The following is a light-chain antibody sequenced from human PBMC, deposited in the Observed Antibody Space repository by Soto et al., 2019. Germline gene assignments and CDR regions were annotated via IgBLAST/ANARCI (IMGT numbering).Light chain of an antibody. CDR3: QQYGSSWYT. Sequence: EIVLTQSPGTLSLSPGERATLSCRASQSVSSSYLAWYQQKPGQAPRLLIYGASSRATGIPDRFSGSGSGTDFTLTISRLEPEDFAVYYCQQYGSSWYTVGKGTKLEIK. CDR2: GAS. V-gene: IGKV3-20*01. CDR1: QSVSSSY. J-gene: IGKJ2*01.